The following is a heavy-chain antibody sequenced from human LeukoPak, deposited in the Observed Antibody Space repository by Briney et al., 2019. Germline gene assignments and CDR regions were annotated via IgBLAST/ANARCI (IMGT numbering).Heavy chain of an antibody. D-gene: IGHD1-1*01. J-gene: IGHJ3*02. Sequence: ASVKVSFKASGYTFTSYYMHWARQAPGQGLEWMGIINPSGGSTSYAQKFQGRVTMTRDTSTSTVYMELSSLRSEDTAVYYCARIGRRPYDAFDIGGQGTIVTVSS. CDR3: ARIGRRPYDAFDI. CDR2: INPSGGST. V-gene: IGHV1-46*01. CDR1: GYTFTSYY.